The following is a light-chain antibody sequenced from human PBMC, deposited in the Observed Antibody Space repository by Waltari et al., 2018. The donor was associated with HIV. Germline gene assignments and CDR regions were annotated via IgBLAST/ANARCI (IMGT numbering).Light chain of an antibody. V-gene: IGKV3D-15*01. CDR2: HSS. Sequence: DILLTQSPATISVSPGGRVTGSCRASQNVDDKLAWYQQKPGQSPRLLIYHSSVRAAGVPTRFGGAGSATNFTLTITGLQSEDFTLYFCQQYHHWPPLTFGGGSRVELK. CDR1: QNVDDK. J-gene: IGKJ4*01. CDR3: QQYHHWPPLT.